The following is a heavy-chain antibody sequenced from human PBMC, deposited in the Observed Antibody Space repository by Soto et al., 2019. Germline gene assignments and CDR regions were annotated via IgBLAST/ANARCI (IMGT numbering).Heavy chain of an antibody. J-gene: IGHJ4*02. CDR2: VYSSGTT. CDR3: ARDIGSYAYAEGY. D-gene: IGHD2-2*01. CDR1: GGSINSYW. Sequence: LSLTCSVSGGSINSYWWSWIRQPAGKGLEWIGRVYSSGTTDYNPSLNSRATMSVETSKNQFSLKLTSVTAADTAVYYCARDIGSYAYAEGYWGQGIQVTVPQ. V-gene: IGHV4-4*07.